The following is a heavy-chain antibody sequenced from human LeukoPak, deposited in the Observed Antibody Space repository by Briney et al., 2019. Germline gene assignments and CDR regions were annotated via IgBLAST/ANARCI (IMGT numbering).Heavy chain of an antibody. V-gene: IGHV3-23*01. D-gene: IGHD3-22*01. CDR3: ARDFALTGDSSGYYPDAFDI. CDR1: GFTFSSYG. J-gene: IGHJ3*02. Sequence: GGSLRLSCAASGFTFSSYGMSWVRQAPGKGLEWVSAISGSGGSTYYADSVKGRFTISRDNSKNTLYLQMNSLRAEDTAVYYCARDFALTGDSSGYYPDAFDIWGQGTMVTVSS. CDR2: ISGSGGST.